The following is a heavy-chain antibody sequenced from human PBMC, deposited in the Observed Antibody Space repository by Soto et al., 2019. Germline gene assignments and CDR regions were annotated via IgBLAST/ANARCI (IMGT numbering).Heavy chain of an antibody. CDR1: GYTFTSYA. CDR3: ARTIFGVVMDYCGMDV. D-gene: IGHD3-3*01. V-gene: IGHV1-3*01. J-gene: IGHJ6*02. Sequence: ASVKVSCKASGYTFTSYAMHWVRQAPGQRLEWMGWINAGNGNTKYSQKFQGRVTITRDTSASTAYMELSSLRSEDTAVYYCARTIFGVVMDYCGMDVWGQGTTVTVSS. CDR2: INAGNGNT.